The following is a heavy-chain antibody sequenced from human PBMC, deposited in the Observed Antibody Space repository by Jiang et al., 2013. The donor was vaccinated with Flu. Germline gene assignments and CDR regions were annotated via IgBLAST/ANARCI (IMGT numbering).Heavy chain of an antibody. V-gene: IGHV4-59*12. D-gene: IGHD3-22*01. CDR2: IYYSGST. J-gene: IGHJ4*02. Sequence: LLKPSETLSLTCTVSGGSISSYYWSWIRQPPGKGLEWIGYIYYSGSTNYNPSLKGRVTISVDMSKNQFSLKLTSVTAADTAVYYCATRADYYDSFGYYSDDYWGQGTLVTVSS. CDR3: ATRADYYDSFGYYSDDY. CDR1: GGSISSYY.